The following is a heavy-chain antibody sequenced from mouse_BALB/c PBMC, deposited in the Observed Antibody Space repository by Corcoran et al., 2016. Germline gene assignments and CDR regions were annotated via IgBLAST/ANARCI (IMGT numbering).Heavy chain of an antibody. CDR3: ATKDYCSNY. CDR1: GYTFTKYW. CDR2: IYPGGGYT. V-gene: IGHV1-63*02. J-gene: IGHJ2*01. Sequence: QVRLQQSGAEPVRHGTSVKMSCKAAGYTFTKYWIGWVKQRPGHGLVWSGDIYPGGGYTNYNEKFKGKATLTADTSSSTAYMQLSSLTSEYSATYYCATKDYCSNYWGQGTTLTVSS. D-gene: IGHD1-1*01.